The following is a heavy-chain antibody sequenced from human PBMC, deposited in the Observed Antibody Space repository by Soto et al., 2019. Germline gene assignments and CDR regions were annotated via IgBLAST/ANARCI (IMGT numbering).Heavy chain of an antibody. Sequence: QVQLVESGGGVVQPGRSLRLSCAASGFTFSSYGMHWVRQAPGKGLEWVAVIWYDGSNKYYADSVKGRFTISRDNSKNTLYLQMTSLRAEDTAVYYCARGGRDRGVTDYWGQGTLVTVSS. CDR3: ARGGRDRGVTDY. CDR1: GFTFSSYG. J-gene: IGHJ4*02. V-gene: IGHV3-33*01. D-gene: IGHD3-10*01. CDR2: IWYDGSNK.